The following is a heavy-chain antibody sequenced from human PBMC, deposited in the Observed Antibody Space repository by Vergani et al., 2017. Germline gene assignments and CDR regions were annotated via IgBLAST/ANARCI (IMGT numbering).Heavy chain of an antibody. Sequence: EVQLVESGGGLVQPGRSLRLSCAASGFTFDDYAMHWVRQAPGKGLEWVSGISWNSGSIGYADSVKGRFTISRDNSKNTLYLQMNSLRAEDTAVYYCAKDRGSSWYSDYWGQGTLVTVSS. J-gene: IGHJ4*02. D-gene: IGHD6-13*01. CDR2: ISWNSGSI. V-gene: IGHV3-9*01. CDR3: AKDRGSSWYSDY. CDR1: GFTFDDYA.